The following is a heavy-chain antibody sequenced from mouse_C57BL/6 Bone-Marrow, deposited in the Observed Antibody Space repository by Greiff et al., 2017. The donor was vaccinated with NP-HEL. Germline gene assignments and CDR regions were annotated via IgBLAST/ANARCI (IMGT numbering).Heavy chain of an antibody. V-gene: IGHV5-4*03. CDR1: GFTFSSYA. D-gene: IGHD2-1*01. CDR3: ARGYGNPYAMDY. CDR2: ISDGGSYT. J-gene: IGHJ4*01. Sequence: EVKVVESGGGLVKPGGSLKLSCAASGFTFSSYAMSWVRQTPEKRLEWVATISDGGSYTYYPDNVKGRFTISRDNAKNNLYLQMSHLKSEDTAMYYCARGYGNPYAMDYWGQRTSVTVSS.